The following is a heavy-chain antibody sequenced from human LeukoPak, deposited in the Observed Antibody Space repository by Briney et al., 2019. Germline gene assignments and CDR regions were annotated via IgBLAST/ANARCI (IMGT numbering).Heavy chain of an antibody. J-gene: IGHJ6*03. CDR2: TNHSGST. CDR3: ARVDSSSSRSYYYYYYMDV. Sequence: SQTLSLTCAVYGGSFSGYYWSWIRQPPGKGLEWIGETNHSGSTNYNTSLKSRVTISVDTSKTQFSMKLSSVTAADTAVYYCARVDSSSSRSYYYYYYMDVWGKGTTVTVSS. CDR1: GGSFSGYY. V-gene: IGHV4-34*01. D-gene: IGHD6-6*01.